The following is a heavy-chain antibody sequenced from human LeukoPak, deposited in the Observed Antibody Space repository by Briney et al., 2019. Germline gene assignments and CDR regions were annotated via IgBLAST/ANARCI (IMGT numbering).Heavy chain of an antibody. Sequence: PGGSLRLSCAASGFTFSSYWMHWVRQAPGKGLVWVSRINSDGSGTTYADSVKGRFTISRDNAKNTLYLQMNSLRAEDTAVYFCAREFRKPSTGDWGQGTLLTVSS. V-gene: IGHV3-74*01. CDR2: INSDGSGT. J-gene: IGHJ4*02. D-gene: IGHD1-14*01. CDR1: GFTFSSYW. CDR3: AREFRKPSTGD.